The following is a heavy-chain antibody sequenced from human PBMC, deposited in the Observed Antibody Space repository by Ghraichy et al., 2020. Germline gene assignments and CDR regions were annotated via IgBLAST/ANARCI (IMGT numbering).Heavy chain of an antibody. J-gene: IGHJ4*02. V-gene: IGHV3-48*04. CDR2: ISSSSSTI. D-gene: IGHD5-12*01. CDR3: ARDLGNYGGYGDFDY. CDR1: GFTFSSYS. Sequence: GGSLRLSCAASGFTFSSYSMNWVRQAPGKGLEWVSYISSSSSTIYYADSVKGRFTISRDNAKNSLYLQMNSLRAEDTAVYYCARDLGNYGGYGDFDYWGQGTLVTVSS.